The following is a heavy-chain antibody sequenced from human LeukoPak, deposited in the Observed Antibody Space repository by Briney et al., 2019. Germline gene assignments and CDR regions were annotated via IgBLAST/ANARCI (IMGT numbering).Heavy chain of an antibody. CDR1: GFTFSNFW. Sequence: GESLRLSCTASGFTFSNFWMGWVRQAPGKGLEWVANIKQDETEKFYLGSVKGRFTISRDNAKNSLYLQMNSLRVEDTALYYCAKVLGGYHTFDYWGQGTLVTVSS. CDR2: IKQDETEK. CDR3: AKVLGGYHTFDY. J-gene: IGHJ4*02. V-gene: IGHV3-7*03. D-gene: IGHD3-22*01.